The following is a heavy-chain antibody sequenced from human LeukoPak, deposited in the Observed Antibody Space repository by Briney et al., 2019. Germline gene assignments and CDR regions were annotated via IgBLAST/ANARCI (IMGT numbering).Heavy chain of an antibody. CDR3: AKRGVRELDFDY. D-gene: IGHD3-10*01. CDR1: GFTFSSYG. V-gene: IGHV3-30*02. J-gene: IGHJ4*02. CDR2: IRYDGSNK. Sequence: GGSLRLSCAASGFTFSSYGMHWVRQAPGKGLEWVAFIRYDGSNKYYADSVKGRFTTSRDNSKNTLYLQMNSLRAEDTAVYYCAKRGVRELDFDYWGQGTLVTVSS.